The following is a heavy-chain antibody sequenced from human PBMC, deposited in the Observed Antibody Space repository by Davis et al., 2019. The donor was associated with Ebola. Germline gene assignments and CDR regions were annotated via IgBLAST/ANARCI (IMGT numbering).Heavy chain of an antibody. D-gene: IGHD5-24*01. CDR1: GYSFTTYW. V-gene: IGHV5-51*01. Sequence: GESLKISCKASGYSFTTYWIVWVRQMPGKGLECMGIIFPGDSDTRYSPSFQGQVTISADKSMSTAYLQWSSLKASDTAIYYCARGTDGYNPGGYFDSWGQGT. CDR2: IFPGDSDT. CDR3: ARGTDGYNPGGYFDS. J-gene: IGHJ4*02.